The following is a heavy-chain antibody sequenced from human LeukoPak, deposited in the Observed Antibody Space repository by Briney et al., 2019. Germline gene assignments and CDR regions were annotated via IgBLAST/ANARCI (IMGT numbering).Heavy chain of an antibody. CDR2: IYYSGTT. J-gene: IGHJ6*02. Sequence: SETLSHTCTVSGGSISSGDYCWGWLRQPPGQGLEWIGYIYYSGTTYYNPSLKSRVTISVDTSKNQFSLKLSSVTAADTAVYYCASLPRVVVPAAIDYYYYGMDIWGQGTTVTVSS. V-gene: IGHV4-30-4*01. CDR3: ASLPRVVVPAAIDYYYYGMDI. D-gene: IGHD2-2*01. CDR1: GGSISSGDYC.